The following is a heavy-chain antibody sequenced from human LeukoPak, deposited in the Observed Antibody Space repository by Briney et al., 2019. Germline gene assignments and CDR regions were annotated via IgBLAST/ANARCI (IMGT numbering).Heavy chain of an antibody. CDR3: LVPAAIGYGMDV. CDR2: ISYDGSNK. V-gene: IGHV3-30*03. CDR1: GFTLSSYG. J-gene: IGHJ6*02. Sequence: GGSLRLSCAAPGFTLSSYGMPWVRQAPGKGPEGVAVISYDGSNKYYADSVKGRFTISRDNSKNTLYLQMNSLRAEDTAVYYCLVPAAIGYGMDVWGQGTTVTVSS. D-gene: IGHD2-2*02.